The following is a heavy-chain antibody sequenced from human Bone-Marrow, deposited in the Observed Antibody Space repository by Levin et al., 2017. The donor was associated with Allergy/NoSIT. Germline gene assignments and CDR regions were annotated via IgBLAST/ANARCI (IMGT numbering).Heavy chain of an antibody. CDR3: VRETDFSLALDF. CDR2: ISYDSVHK. CDR1: GFNFRDYA. D-gene: IGHD3/OR15-3a*01. J-gene: IGHJ3*01. Sequence: PGGSLRLSCTASGFNFRDYAMHWARQAPGKGLEWVAAISYDSVHKYYGDSVRGRFTVSRDNSKNTLFLQMGSLQTDDTAVYYCVRETDFSLALDFWGQGTTVIVSS. V-gene: IGHV3-30-3*01.